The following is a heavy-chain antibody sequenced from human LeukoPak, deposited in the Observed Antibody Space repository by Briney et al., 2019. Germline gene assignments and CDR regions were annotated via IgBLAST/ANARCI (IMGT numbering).Heavy chain of an antibody. CDR1: GGSFSGYY. D-gene: IGHD5-18*01. CDR3: ASDGYSYGIVS. CDR2: INHSGST. V-gene: IGHV4-34*01. Sequence: SETLSLTCAVYGGSFSGYYWSWIRQPPGKGLEWIGEINHSGSTNYNPSLKSRVTISVDTSKNQFSLKLSSVTAADTAVYYCASDGYSYGIVSWGQGTLVTVSS. J-gene: IGHJ4*02.